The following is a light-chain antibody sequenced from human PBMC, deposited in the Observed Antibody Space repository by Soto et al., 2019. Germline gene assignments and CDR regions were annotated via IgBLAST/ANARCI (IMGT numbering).Light chain of an antibody. CDR2: DAS. CDR3: QQRADWPIT. V-gene: IGKV3-11*01. CDR1: QSGSDSY. Sequence: EIVLTQSPCTLSLSPGERATLSCRASQSGSDSYLAWYQQKPGQAPRLLIYDASNRATGIPARFSGSGSGTDFTLTISSLEPDDFAVYYCQQRADWPITFGQGTRLEIK. J-gene: IGKJ5*01.